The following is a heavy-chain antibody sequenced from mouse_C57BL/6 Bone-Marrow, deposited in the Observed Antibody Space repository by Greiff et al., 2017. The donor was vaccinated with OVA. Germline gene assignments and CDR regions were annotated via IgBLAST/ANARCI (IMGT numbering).Heavy chain of an antibody. D-gene: IGHD2-3*01. CDR1: GFSFNTYA. CDR2: IRSKSNNYAT. V-gene: IGHV10-1*01. J-gene: IGHJ3*01. Sequence: EVQLVESGGGLVQPKGSLKLSCAASGFSFNTYAMNWVRQAPGKGLEWIARIRSKSNNYATYYDDSVKDRFTISRDESESRIYLQMNNVKTEDTAMYYYVWLLGFGYWGQGTLVTVSA. CDR3: VWLLGFGY.